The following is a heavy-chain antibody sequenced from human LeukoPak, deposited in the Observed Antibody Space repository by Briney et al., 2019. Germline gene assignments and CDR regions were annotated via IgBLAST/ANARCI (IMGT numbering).Heavy chain of an antibody. Sequence: GGSLRLSCAASGFIVSSNYMSWVRQAPGKSLEWVSIIYSGGSTYYADSVKGRFTISRDNSKNTLYLQMNSLRAEDTAVYYCARDNYDSSGYNDAFDIWGQGTMVTVSS. V-gene: IGHV3-53*01. CDR2: IYSGGST. CDR3: ARDNYDSSGYNDAFDI. D-gene: IGHD3-22*01. J-gene: IGHJ3*02. CDR1: GFIVSSNY.